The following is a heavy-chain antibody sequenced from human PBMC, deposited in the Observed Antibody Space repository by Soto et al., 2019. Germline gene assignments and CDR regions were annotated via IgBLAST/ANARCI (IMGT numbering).Heavy chain of an antibody. CDR3: TRAGDSGAWISN. D-gene: IGHD7-27*01. J-gene: IGHJ4*02. Sequence: QVQLVQSGAEVKKPGASVKVSCKASGYTFTNNGINWVRQATGQGLEWMGWMNPSTGETGYTQKFQGRPAMTRDTSITTAYMELTSLTSEDTAVYYCTRAGDSGAWISNWGQGTLVTVSS. V-gene: IGHV1-8*01. CDR1: GYTFTNNG. CDR2: MNPSTGET.